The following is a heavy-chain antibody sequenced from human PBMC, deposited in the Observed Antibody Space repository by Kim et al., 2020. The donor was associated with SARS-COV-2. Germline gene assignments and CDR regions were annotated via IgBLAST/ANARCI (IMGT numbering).Heavy chain of an antibody. CDR1: GYTFTGYY. V-gene: IGHV1-2*02. CDR3: ARQMYYYDSSGYYGY. Sequence: ASVKVSCKASGYTFTGYYMHWVRQAPGQGLEWMGWINPNSGGTNYAQKFQGRVTMTRDTSISTAYMELSRLRSDDTAVYYCARQMYYYDSSGYYGYWGQGTLVTVSS. J-gene: IGHJ4*02. CDR2: INPNSGGT. D-gene: IGHD3-22*01.